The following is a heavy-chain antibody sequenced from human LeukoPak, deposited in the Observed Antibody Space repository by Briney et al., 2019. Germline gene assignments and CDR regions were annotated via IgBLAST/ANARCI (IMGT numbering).Heavy chain of an antibody. CDR2: IYYSGST. J-gene: IGHJ4*02. CDR1: GGSISSYY. D-gene: IGHD3-9*01. CDR3: ARGVDILTGYAIPDGYYLDY. V-gene: IGHV4-59*01. Sequence: SETLSLTCTVSGGSISSYYWSWIRQPPGKGLEWIGYIYYSGSTNYNPSLKSRVTISVDTSKNQFSLKLSSVTAADTAVYYCARGVDILTGYAIPDGYYLDYWGQGTLATVSS.